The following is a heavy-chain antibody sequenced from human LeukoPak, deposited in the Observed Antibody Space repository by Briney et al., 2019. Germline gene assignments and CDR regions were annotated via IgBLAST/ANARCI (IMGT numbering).Heavy chain of an antibody. J-gene: IGHJ4*02. CDR1: GGSISSYY. CDR2: INHSGST. CDR3: ARGLQH. Sequence: PSETLSLTCTVSGGSISSYYWSWIRQPPGKGLEWIGEINHSGSTNYNPSLKSRVTISVDTSKNQFPLKLSSVTAADTAVYYCARGLQHWGQGTLVTVSS. V-gene: IGHV4-34*01.